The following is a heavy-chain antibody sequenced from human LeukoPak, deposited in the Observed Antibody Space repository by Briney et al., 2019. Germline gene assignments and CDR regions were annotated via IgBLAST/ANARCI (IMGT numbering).Heavy chain of an antibody. D-gene: IGHD6-25*01. CDR3: AVSVQAAAIPAFDN. V-gene: IGHV1-2*02. CDR2: ISPSNGAT. CDR1: GSTFAGHY. Sequence: GASVKVSCKASGSTFAGHYRHWMRQAPGQGLEWMGWISPSNGATKYAQNFQGRVTMTRDTSISTAYMELSDLRSDDTAVYYCAVSVQAAAIPAFDNWGQGTLVTVSS. J-gene: IGHJ4*02.